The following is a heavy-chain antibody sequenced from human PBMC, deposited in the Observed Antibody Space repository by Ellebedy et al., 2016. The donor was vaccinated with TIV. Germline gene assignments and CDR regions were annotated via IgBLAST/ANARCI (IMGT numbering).Heavy chain of an antibody. CDR3: ARDSYCGGDCYPTTKYFDL. CDR1: GGSISSYY. D-gene: IGHD2-21*02. V-gene: IGHV4-59*01. Sequence: SETLSLXXTVSGGSISSYYWSWIRQPPGKGLEWIGYIYYSGSTNYNPSLKSRVTISVDTSKNHFSLKLSSVTAADTAVYYCARDSYCGGDCYPTTKYFDLWGRGTLVTVSS. CDR2: IYYSGST. J-gene: IGHJ2*01.